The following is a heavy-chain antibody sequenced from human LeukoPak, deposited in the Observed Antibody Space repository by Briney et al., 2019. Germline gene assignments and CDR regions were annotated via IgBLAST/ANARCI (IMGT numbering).Heavy chain of an antibody. CDR3: ARAGGSYLGEFNY. J-gene: IGHJ4*02. CDR2: IGSSGRTI. CDR1: GFIFSDYY. Sequence: GGSLRLSCAASGFIFSDYYMSWIRQAPGKGLEPVSYIGSSGRTIYYADSVKGRFTISRDNAKNSLFLQMNTLKAEDTAVYYCARAGGSYLGEFNYWGQGTLVTVSS. V-gene: IGHV3-11*01. D-gene: IGHD1-26*01.